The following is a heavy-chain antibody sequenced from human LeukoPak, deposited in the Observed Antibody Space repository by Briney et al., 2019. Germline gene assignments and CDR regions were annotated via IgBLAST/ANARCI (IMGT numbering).Heavy chain of an antibody. D-gene: IGHD3-3*01. J-gene: IGHJ4*02. CDR3: ARGGPYYDFWSGQPDY. Sequence: GGSLRLSCAASGFTFSSYWMHWVRQAPGKGLVWVSRINTDGSSTSYADSVKGRFTISRDNAKNTLYLQMNSLRAEDTAVYYCARGGPYYDFWSGQPDYWGQGTLVTVSS. CDR2: INTDGSST. CDR1: GFTFSSYW. V-gene: IGHV3-74*01.